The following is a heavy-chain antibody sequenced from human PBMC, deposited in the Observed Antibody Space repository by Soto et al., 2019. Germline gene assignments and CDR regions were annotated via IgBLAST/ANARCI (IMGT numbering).Heavy chain of an antibody. CDR2: VSHDGRNT. J-gene: IGHJ4*02. Sequence: VQLVESGGGVVQPGRSLRLSCAASGFTFSDYAMHWVRQAPGKGLEWVAVVSHDGRNTHYADSVKGRFTISRDSSKNTLSLEMTSLRAEDTAVYYCAMGGRQWLVTSAFHYWGQGALVTVSS. CDR1: GFTFSDYA. V-gene: IGHV3-30*03. CDR3: AMGGRQWLVTSAFHY. D-gene: IGHD6-19*01.